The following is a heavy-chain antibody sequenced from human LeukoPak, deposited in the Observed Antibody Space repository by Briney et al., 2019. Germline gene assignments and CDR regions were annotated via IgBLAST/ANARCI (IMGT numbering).Heavy chain of an antibody. J-gene: IGHJ5*02. CDR2: IYYSGST. CDR3: ARGVYYDFWSGYWPTSEGNWFDP. V-gene: IGHV4-39*06. CDR1: GGSISSSSYY. D-gene: IGHD3-3*01. Sequence: SETLSLTCTVSGGSISSSSYYWGWIRQPPGKGLEWIGSIYYSGSTNYNPSLKSRVTISVDTSKNQFPLKLSSVTAADTAVYYCARGVYYDFWSGYWPTSEGNWFDPWGQGTLVTVSS.